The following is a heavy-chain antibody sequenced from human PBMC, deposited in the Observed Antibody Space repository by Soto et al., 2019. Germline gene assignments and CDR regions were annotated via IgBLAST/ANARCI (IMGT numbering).Heavy chain of an antibody. V-gene: IGHV2-26*03. CDR1: GFSLTTGRMG. CDR3: ARLDADSSACSSAYYYGLDV. Sequence: QVTLKESGPVLVKATETLTLTCNISGFSLTTGRMGVSWIRQPPGKALEWLAHIFSNNERSYNTPLQNRLSLSADTSTGLVVFIMTNVGPADTGTYLCARLDADSSACSSAYYYGLDVWGQGASVTVS. D-gene: IGHD2-21*02. CDR2: IFSNNER. J-gene: IGHJ6*02.